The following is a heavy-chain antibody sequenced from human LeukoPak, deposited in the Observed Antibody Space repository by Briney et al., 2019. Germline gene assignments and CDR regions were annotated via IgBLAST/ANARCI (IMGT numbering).Heavy chain of an antibody. CDR1: GYSFTNYW. D-gene: IGHD2-15*01. CDR3: ARRTCSGGSCLDAFDI. V-gene: IGHV5-10-1*01. Sequence: GESPKISCKGSGYSFTNYWISWVRQMPGKGLEWMGRIDPSDSYTNYSPSFQGHVTISADKSISTAYLQWSSLKASDTAMYYCARRTCSGGSCLDAFDIWGQGTMVTVSS. J-gene: IGHJ3*02. CDR2: IDPSDSYT.